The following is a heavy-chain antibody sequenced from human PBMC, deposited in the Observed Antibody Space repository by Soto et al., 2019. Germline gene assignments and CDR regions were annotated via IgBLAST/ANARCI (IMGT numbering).Heavy chain of an antibody. D-gene: IGHD1-1*01. CDR2: ISAHNGNT. V-gene: IGHV1-18*01. J-gene: IGHJ4*02. CDR1: GYAFTSYG. Sequence: QVHLVQSGAEVKKPGASVKVSCKASGYAFTSYGITWVRQAPGQGLEWMGWISAHNGNTDYAQKLQGRVIVTRDTSTSTAYMELRSLRSDDTAVYYCARGRYGDYWGQGALVTASS. CDR3: ARGRYGDY.